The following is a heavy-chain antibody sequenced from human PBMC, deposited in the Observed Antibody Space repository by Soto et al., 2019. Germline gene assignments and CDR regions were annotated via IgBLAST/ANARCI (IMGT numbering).Heavy chain of an antibody. V-gene: IGHV3-30-3*01. CDR2: VSYDASNK. CDR3: ARGGENNFWSGFPDY. Sequence: QVHLVESGGGVVQPGKSLRLSCAASGFTFSRFAINWVRQTPGKGLEWVAVVSYDASNKMYADSVKGRFTISRDNFRNTVFLQMSSLSAEDTAIYYCARGGENNFWSGFPDYWGQGTLVTVSS. D-gene: IGHD3-3*01. CDR1: GFTFSRFA. J-gene: IGHJ4*02.